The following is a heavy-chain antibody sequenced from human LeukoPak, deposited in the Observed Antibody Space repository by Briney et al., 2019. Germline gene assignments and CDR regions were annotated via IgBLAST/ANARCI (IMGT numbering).Heavy chain of an antibody. CDR3: ARGFEYYGSGNPTLGY. V-gene: IGHV3-33*01. CDR1: GFTFSSYG. J-gene: IGHJ4*02. D-gene: IGHD3-10*01. CDR2: IWYDGSNK. Sequence: GGSLRLSCAASGFTFSSYGMHWVRQAPGKGLEWVAVIWYDGSNKYYADSVKGRFTISRDNSKNTLYLQMNSLRAEDTAVYYCARGFEYYGSGNPTLGYWGQGTLVTVSS.